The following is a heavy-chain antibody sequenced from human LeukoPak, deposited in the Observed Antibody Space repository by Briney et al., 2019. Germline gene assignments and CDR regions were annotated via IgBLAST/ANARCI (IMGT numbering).Heavy chain of an antibody. J-gene: IGHJ4*02. CDR3: ARGEGSGWYFDY. CDR2: INSDGSST. Sequence: GGSLRLSCAASGFTFSSYWMHWVRQAPGKGLVWVSRINSDGSSTSYADSVKGRFTISRDNAKNTLYLQMNSLRAEDTAVYYCARGEGSGWYFDYWGQGTLVTVSS. D-gene: IGHD6-19*01. V-gene: IGHV3-74*01. CDR1: GFTFSSYW.